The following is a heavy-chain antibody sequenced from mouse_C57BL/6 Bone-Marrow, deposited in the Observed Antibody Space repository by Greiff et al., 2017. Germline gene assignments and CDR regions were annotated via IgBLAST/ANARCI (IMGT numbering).Heavy chain of an antibody. D-gene: IGHD2-4*01. CDR3: ARRGYDYDGGGFAY. J-gene: IGHJ3*01. CDR2: IDPETGGT. V-gene: IGHV1-15*01. Sequence: QVQLQQSGAELVRPGASVTLSCKASGYTFTDYEMHWVKQTPVHGLEWIGAIDPETGGTAYNQKFKGKAILTADKSSSTAYMELRSLTSEDSAVYYCARRGYDYDGGGFAYWGQGTLVTVSA. CDR1: GYTFTDYE.